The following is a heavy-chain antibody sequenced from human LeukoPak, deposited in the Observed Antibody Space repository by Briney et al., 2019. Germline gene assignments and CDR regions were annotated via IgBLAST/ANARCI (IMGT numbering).Heavy chain of an antibody. V-gene: IGHV3-49*04. D-gene: IGHD3-10*01. CDR2: IRSKLYGGTT. J-gene: IGHJ6*03. CDR1: GFTFGDYG. CDR3: AKDGGGYYYYMDV. Sequence: GGSLRLSCTASGFTFGDYGMSWVRQAPGKGLEWVGFIRSKLYGGTTEYAASVKGRFTISRDDSKNIAYLQMDSLETEDTAVYYCAKDGGGYYYYMDVWGKGTTVTVSS.